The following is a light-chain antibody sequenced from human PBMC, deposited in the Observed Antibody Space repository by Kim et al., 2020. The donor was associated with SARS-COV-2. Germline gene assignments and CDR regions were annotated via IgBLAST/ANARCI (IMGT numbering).Light chain of an antibody. CDR2: AAS. Sequence: DIQMTQSPSTLSASVGDRVTITCRASQSISDWLAWYQQKPGKAPKLLIYAASTLVSGVPSRFSGSGSGTEFTLTISSLQPDDFATYYCQQYDNYGTFGQGTKVDIK. J-gene: IGKJ1*01. CDR3: QQYDNYGT. V-gene: IGKV1-5*03. CDR1: QSISDW.